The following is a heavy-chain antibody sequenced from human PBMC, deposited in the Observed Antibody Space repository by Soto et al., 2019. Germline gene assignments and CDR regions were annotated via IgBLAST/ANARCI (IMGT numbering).Heavy chain of an antibody. Sequence: GESLKISCQGSGYSFISYWIGWVRQTPGKGLEWMGIIYPGDSDTRYSPSFQGQVTISADNSISTAYLQWSSLEASDTAMYYCARVETTVDFDYWGQGTLVTVSS. CDR1: GYSFISYW. D-gene: IGHD4-17*01. CDR2: IYPGDSDT. J-gene: IGHJ4*02. CDR3: ARVETTVDFDY. V-gene: IGHV5-51*01.